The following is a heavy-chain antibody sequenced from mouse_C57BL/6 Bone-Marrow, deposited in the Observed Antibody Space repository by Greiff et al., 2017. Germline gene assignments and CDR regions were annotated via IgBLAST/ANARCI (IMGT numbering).Heavy chain of an antibody. CDR1: GYTFTDYN. CDR2: INPNNGGT. J-gene: IGHJ3*01. Sequence: VQLQQSGPELVKPGASVKIPSKASGYTFTDYNMDWVKQSHGKSLEWIGDINPNNGGTIYNQTFKGKATLTVDKSYSTAYMELRSLTSEDTAVYYCARSSYYYGSSLLAYWGQGTLVTVSA. CDR3: ARSSYYYGSSLLAY. V-gene: IGHV1-18*01. D-gene: IGHD1-1*01.